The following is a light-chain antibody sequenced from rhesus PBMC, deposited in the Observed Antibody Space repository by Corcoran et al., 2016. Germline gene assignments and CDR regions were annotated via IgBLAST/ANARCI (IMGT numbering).Light chain of an antibody. CDR3: LLYYSDTHYI. CDR2: NTN. V-gene: IGLV7-76*01. J-gene: IGLJ1*01. CDR1: TGAVTSGNS. Sequence: QAVVTQEPSMTVSPGGAVTLTCASSTGAVTSGNSPQWFQQKPGQALKTLIYNTNYKHSWTPARFSVSLLGGKAALTMSGAQPEDEAEYCCLLYYSDTHYIFGAGTRLTVL.